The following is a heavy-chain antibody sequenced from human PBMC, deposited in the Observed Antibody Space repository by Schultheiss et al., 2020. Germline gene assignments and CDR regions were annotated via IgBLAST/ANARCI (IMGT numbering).Heavy chain of an antibody. Sequence: ASVKVSCKASGYTFTSYYMHWVRQAPGQGLEWMGIINPSGGSTSYAQKFQGRVTMTRDTSTSTVYMELSSLRSEDTAVYYCARGTQTYSYGLWSYWDFDYWGQGTLVTVSS. CDR2: INPSGGST. D-gene: IGHD5-18*01. V-gene: IGHV1-46*01. CDR1: GYTFTSYY. CDR3: ARGTQTYSYGLWSYWDFDY. J-gene: IGHJ4*02.